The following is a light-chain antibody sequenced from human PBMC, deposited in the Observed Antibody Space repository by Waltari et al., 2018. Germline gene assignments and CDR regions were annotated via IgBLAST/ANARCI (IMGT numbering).Light chain of an antibody. J-gene: IGLJ2*01. V-gene: IGLV1-40*01. CDR1: SSNLGAGYG. CDR3: QSYDRSLSVV. CDR2: LNS. Sequence: QSVLTQPPSVSGAPGQRVTIPCPGTSSNLGAGYGLHWYQKLPGTAPQPPIYLNSNRPSGVPDRFSTAKSGTSASLAITGLQAEDEAYYYCQSYDRSLSVVFGGGTKLTVL.